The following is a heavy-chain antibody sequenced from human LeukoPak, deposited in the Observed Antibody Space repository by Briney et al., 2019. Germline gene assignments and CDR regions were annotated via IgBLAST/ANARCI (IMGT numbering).Heavy chain of an antibody. Sequence: PGRSLRLSCAASGFTFSSYAMHWVRQAPGKWLEWVAVISYDGSNKYYADSVKGRFTISRDNSKNTLYLQMNSLRAEDTAVYYCARDLVTSTSISGGFDYWGQGTLVTVSS. V-gene: IGHV3-30*04. D-gene: IGHD3-3*02. CDR1: GFTFSSYA. CDR3: ARDLVTSTSISGGFDY. CDR2: ISYDGSNK. J-gene: IGHJ4*02.